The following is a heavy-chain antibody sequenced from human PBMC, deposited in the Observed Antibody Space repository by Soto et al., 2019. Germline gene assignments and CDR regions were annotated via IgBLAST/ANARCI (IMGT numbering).Heavy chain of an antibody. CDR1: GGSISSYY. CDR3: AREPSKALRFLEWLNDAFDI. D-gene: IGHD3-3*01. J-gene: IGHJ3*02. V-gene: IGHV4-4*07. CDR2: IYTSGST. Sequence: SETLSLTCTVSGGSISSYYWSWIRQPAGKGLEWIGRIYTSGSTNYNPSLKSRVTMSVDTSKNQFSLKLSSVTAAHTAVYYCAREPSKALRFLEWLNDAFDIWGQGTMVTVSS.